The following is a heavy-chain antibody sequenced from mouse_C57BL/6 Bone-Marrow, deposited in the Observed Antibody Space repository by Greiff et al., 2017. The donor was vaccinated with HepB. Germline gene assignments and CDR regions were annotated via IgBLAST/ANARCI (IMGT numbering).Heavy chain of an antibody. CDR1: GFSLTSYG. V-gene: IGHV2-5*01. D-gene: IGHD3-1*01. Sequence: LQESGPGLVQPSQSLSITCTVSGFSLTSYGVHWVRQSPGKGLEWLGVIWRGGSTDYNAAFMSRLSITKDNSKSQVFFKMNSLQADDTAIYYCAKNRGYKGAMDYWGQGTSVTVSS. CDR2: IWRGGST. J-gene: IGHJ4*01. CDR3: AKNRGYKGAMDY.